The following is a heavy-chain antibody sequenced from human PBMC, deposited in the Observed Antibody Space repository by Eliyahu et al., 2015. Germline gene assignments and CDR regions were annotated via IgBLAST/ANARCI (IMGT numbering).Heavy chain of an antibody. CDR1: GGSXSSYY. CDR3: ARLRSIAVAGGVKGWFDP. V-gene: IGHV4-59*08. D-gene: IGHD6-19*01. CDR2: IYYSGST. J-gene: IGHJ5*02. Sequence: QVQLQESGPGLVKPSETLSLTCTVSGGSXSSYYWSWXRQPPGKGLEWIGYIYYSGSTNYNPSLKSRVTISVDTSKNQFSLKLSSVTAADTAVYYCARLRSIAVAGGVKGWFDPWGQGTLVTVSS.